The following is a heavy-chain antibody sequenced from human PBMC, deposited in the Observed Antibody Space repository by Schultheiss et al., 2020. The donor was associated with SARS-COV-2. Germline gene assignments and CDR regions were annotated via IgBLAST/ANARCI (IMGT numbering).Heavy chain of an antibody. CDR1: GFTFSSYA. Sequence: GGSLRLSCAASGFTFSSYAMSWVRQAPGKGLEWVAVIWYDGSNKYYADSVKGRFTISRDNSKNTLYLQMNSLRAEDTAVYYCAKKGGIAAPQHVGDYWGQGTLVTVSS. CDR2: IWYDGSNK. V-gene: IGHV3-30*02. D-gene: IGHD6-13*01. CDR3: AKKGGIAAPQHVGDY. J-gene: IGHJ4*02.